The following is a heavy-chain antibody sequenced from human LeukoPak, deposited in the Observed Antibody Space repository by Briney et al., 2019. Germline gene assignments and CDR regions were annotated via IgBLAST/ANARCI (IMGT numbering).Heavy chain of an antibody. CDR3: ARDRPRARYFDY. Sequence: GATVKVSCKASGGTFSDYSISWVQQAPGQGLEWMGRIIPILNVPNYAQKFEGRVTITADKSTSTAYMELSSLKSEDTAVYFCARDRPRARYFDYWGQGTLVTVSS. V-gene: IGHV1-69*04. J-gene: IGHJ4*02. D-gene: IGHD2-15*01. CDR2: IIPILNVP. CDR1: GGTFSDYS.